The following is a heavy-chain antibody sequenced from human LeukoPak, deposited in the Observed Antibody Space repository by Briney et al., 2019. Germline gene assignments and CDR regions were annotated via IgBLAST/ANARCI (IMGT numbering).Heavy chain of an antibody. Sequence: ASVKVSCKASGYTFTSYGISWVRQAPGQGLEWMGWINPNSGGTNYAQKFQGRVTMTRDTSISTAYMELSRLRSDDTAVYYCARVVVPAAASDYWGQGTLVTVSS. CDR2: INPNSGGT. CDR1: GYTFTSYG. CDR3: ARVVVPAAASDY. V-gene: IGHV1-2*02. D-gene: IGHD2-2*01. J-gene: IGHJ4*02.